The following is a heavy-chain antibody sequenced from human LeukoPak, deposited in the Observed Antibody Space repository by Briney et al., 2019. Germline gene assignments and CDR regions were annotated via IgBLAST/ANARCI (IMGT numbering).Heavy chain of an antibody. Sequence: GGSLRLSCAASGFTFSSYAMSWVRQAPGKGLEWVSAISGSGGSTYYADSVKGRFTISRDNSKNTLYLQMNSLRAEDTAVYYCARPRNRGGAAAGTTDYWGQGTLVTVSS. CDR3: ARPRNRGGAAAGTTDY. J-gene: IGHJ4*02. V-gene: IGHV3-23*01. CDR1: GFTFSSYA. CDR2: ISGSGGST. D-gene: IGHD6-13*01.